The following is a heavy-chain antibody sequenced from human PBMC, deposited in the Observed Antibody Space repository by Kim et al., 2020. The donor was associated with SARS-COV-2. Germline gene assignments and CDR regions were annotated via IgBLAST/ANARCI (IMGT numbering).Heavy chain of an antibody. Sequence: EYAVSVKSRITINPDTSKNQFSLQLNSVTPEDTAVYYCARRRSSSGAFDIWGQGTMVTVSS. CDR3: ARRRSSSGAFDI. V-gene: IGHV6-1*01. D-gene: IGHD6-13*01. J-gene: IGHJ3*02.